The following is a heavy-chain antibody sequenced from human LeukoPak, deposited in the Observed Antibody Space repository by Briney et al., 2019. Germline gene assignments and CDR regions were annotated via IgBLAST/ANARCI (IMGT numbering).Heavy chain of an antibody. CDR2: INPSGGST. J-gene: IGHJ4*02. CDR3: AREDSDFWSGYYSSFDY. D-gene: IGHD3-3*01. Sequence: ASVKVSCKASGYIFTSYYMHWVRQAPGQGLEWMGIINPSGGSTSYAQKFQGRVTMTRDTSTSTVYMELSSLRSEDTAVYYCAREDSDFWSGYYSSFDYWGQGTLVTVSS. V-gene: IGHV1-46*01. CDR1: GYIFTSYY.